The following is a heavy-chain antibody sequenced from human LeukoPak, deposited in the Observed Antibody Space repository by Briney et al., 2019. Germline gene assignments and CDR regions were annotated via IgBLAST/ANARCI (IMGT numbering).Heavy chain of an antibody. CDR3: ARDNSVGDIAWWFDP. Sequence: ASVKVSCKASGYSFTSHYMHWVRQAPGQGLECLGLINPSGSSTLYAQKFQGRVTMTRDMSTTTDYMELSSLRSEDMAVYYCARDNSVGDIAWWFDPWGQGTLVTVSS. CDR2: INPSGSST. D-gene: IGHD3-16*02. V-gene: IGHV1-46*01. CDR1: GYSFTSHY. J-gene: IGHJ5*02.